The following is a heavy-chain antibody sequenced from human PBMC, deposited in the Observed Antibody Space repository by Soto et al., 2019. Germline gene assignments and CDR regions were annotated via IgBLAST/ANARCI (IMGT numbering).Heavy chain of an antibody. CDR3: ARGRRNGAFDI. Sequence: SETLSLTCAVYGGSFSGYYWSWIRQPPGKGLEWIGEINHSGSTNYNPSLKSRVTISVDTSKNQFSVKLSSGPGPDTAVYYCARGRRNGAFDIWGQGTMVTVSS. J-gene: IGHJ3*02. CDR1: GGSFSGYY. CDR2: INHSGST. D-gene: IGHD1-1*01. V-gene: IGHV4-34*01.